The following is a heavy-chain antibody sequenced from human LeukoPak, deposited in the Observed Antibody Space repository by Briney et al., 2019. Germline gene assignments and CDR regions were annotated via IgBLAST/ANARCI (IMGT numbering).Heavy chain of an antibody. D-gene: IGHD1-26*01. J-gene: IGHJ4*02. V-gene: IGHV2-5*01. Sequence: SGPTPGKPTQTPTLTCPFSGVSLSTSGGGVGWIPQPPGKALEWLALIYWNDDKRYSPSLKSRLTITKDTSKNQVVLTMTNMDPVDTATYYCAHRRGVGASDYWGQGTLVTVSS. CDR2: IYWNDDK. CDR1: GVSLSTSGGG. CDR3: AHRRGVGASDY.